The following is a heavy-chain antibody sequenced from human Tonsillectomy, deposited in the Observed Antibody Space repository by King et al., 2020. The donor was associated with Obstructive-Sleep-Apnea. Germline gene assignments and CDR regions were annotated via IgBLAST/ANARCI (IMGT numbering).Heavy chain of an antibody. V-gene: IGHV1-18*04. J-gene: IGHJ6*02. CDR2: ISAYNGNT. Sequence: HVQLVESGAEVKKPGASVKVSCKASGYTFTSYGISWVRQAPGQGLEWMGWISAYNGNTNYAQKLQGRVTMTTDTSTSTAYMELRSLRSDDTAVYYCAREGQLTPNPAIHYYYVYGMDVWGQGTTVTVSS. D-gene: IGHD5-18*01. CDR3: AREGQLTPNPAIHYYYVYGMDV. CDR1: GYTFTSYG.